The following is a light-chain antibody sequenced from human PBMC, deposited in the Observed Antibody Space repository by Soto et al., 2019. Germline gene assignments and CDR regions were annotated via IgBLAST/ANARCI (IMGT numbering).Light chain of an antibody. J-gene: IGLJ3*02. Sequence: QSALTQPASVSGSPGQSITISCTGSSNDLGGNYVSWLQQHPGKAPKLIIFDVNNRPSGVSNRFSGSKSGTTASLTISGLQAEDEDDYYCSSYTRSSTLVFGGGTKLTVL. CDR1: SNDLGGNY. V-gene: IGLV2-14*01. CDR3: SSYTRSSTLV. CDR2: DVN.